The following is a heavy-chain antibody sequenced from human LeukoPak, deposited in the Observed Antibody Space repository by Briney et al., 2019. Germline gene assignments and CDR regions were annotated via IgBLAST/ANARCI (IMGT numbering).Heavy chain of an antibody. D-gene: IGHD3-22*01. CDR2: ISGNSGSI. Sequence: GGSLRLSCAASGFTFDDYAMHWVRQAPGKGLEWVSGISGNSGSIGYADSVKGRFTISRDNAKNSLYLQMNSLRAEDTAVYYCARGSSGWTAAFDIWGQGTMVTVSS. J-gene: IGHJ3*02. V-gene: IGHV3-9*01. CDR1: GFTFDDYA. CDR3: ARGSSGWTAAFDI.